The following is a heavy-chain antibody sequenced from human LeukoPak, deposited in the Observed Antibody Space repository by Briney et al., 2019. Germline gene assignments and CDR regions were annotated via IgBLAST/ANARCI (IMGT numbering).Heavy chain of an antibody. D-gene: IGHD1-1*01. CDR3: ARDRRELERRWFDP. V-gene: IGHV4-4*07. Sequence: SETVSLTCTVSGGSISSYYWSWIRQPAGKGLEWIGRIYTSGSTNYNPSLKSRVTMSVDTSKNQFSLKLSSVTAADTAVYYCARDRRELERRWFDPWGQGTLVTVSS. J-gene: IGHJ5*02. CDR2: IYTSGST. CDR1: GGSISSYY.